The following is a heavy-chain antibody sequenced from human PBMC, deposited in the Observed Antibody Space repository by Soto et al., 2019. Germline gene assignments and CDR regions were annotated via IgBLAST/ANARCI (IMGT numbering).Heavy chain of an antibody. CDR2: VNPNSGDT. CDR1: GYSFTGHY. CDR3: AGDLAALYDSSGYYLDF. J-gene: IGHJ4*02. D-gene: IGHD3-22*01. Sequence: ASVKVSCKSSGYSFTGHYMHWVRQAPGQGLEWMGWVNPNSGDTDYAQTFKGRVTMTRDTSITTGYMELSSLRSDDTAVCYCAGDLAALYDSSGYYLDFWGQGTLVTVSS. V-gene: IGHV1-2*02.